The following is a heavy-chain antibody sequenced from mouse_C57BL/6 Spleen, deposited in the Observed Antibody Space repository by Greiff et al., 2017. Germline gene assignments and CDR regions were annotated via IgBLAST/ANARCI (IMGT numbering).Heavy chain of an antibody. V-gene: IGHV1-64*01. CDR3: ARGYYDYDGYYYAMDY. J-gene: IGHJ4*01. Sequence: QVQLQQPGAELVKPGASVKLSCKASGYTFTSYWMHWVKQRPGQGLEWIGMIHPNSGSTNYNEKFKSKATLTVDKSSSTAYMQLSSLTSEDSAVYYCARGYYDYDGYYYAMDYWGQGTSVTVSS. CDR2: IHPNSGST. CDR1: GYTFTSYW. D-gene: IGHD2-4*01.